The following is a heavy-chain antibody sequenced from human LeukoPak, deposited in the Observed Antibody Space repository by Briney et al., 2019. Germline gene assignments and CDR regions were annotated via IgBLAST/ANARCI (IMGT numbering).Heavy chain of an antibody. CDR1: GFTFSHYA. Sequence: PRGSLRLSCAASGFTFSHYAMRWVRQAPGKGLEWLSEIGGGGDGAYHADSVKGRFTISRDNSKNTLYLQMNSLRAEDTAVYYCTTSWPKVREGDQWGQGTLVTVSS. V-gene: IGHV3-23*01. CDR2: IGGGGDGA. D-gene: IGHD3-10*01. J-gene: IGHJ4*02. CDR3: TTSWPKVREGDQ.